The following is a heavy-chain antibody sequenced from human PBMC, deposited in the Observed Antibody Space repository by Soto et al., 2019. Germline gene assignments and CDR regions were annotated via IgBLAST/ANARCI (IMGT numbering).Heavy chain of an antibody. CDR3: AREGQAPYYYYGMDV. V-gene: IGHV1-18*01. Sequence: QVQVVQSGDEVKKPGASVKVSCKASGYTFTNYGFSWVRQAPGQGLEWMGWISAYNGNTKYPEKFQGRVTKTTATSTSTALMELRSVRSDDTAVYYCAREGQAPYYYYGMDVWGQGTAVTVSS. CDR2: ISAYNGNT. CDR1: GYTFTNYG. J-gene: IGHJ6*02.